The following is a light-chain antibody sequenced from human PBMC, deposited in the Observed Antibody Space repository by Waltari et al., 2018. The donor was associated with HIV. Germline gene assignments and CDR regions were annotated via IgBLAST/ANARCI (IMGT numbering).Light chain of an antibody. CDR1: QRVSSSY. CDR3: QQYVSTPRT. V-gene: IGKV3-20*01. CDR2: GAS. Sequence: SPGTLSLSPGERATLPCRASQRVSSSYLAGYQVKPGQAPSLLVYGASSRAADIPDRFSGSGSGTDFTLTIRRLEAEDVAVYYCQQYVSTPRTFGQGTKLEIK. J-gene: IGKJ2*01.